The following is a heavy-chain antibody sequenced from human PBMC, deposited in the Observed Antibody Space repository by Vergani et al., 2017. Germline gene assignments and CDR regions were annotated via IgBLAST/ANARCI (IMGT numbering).Heavy chain of an antibody. CDR1: GFTFDDYA. V-gene: IGHV3-9*01. Sequence: EVQLVESGGGLVKPGRSLGLSCAASGFTFDDYAMHWVRQAPGKGLEWVSGISWNSGSIGYADSVKGRFTISRDNAKNSLYLQMNSLRAEDTALYYCAKECSIAVALFDYWGQGSLVTVSS. J-gene: IGHJ4*02. D-gene: IGHD6-19*01. CDR3: AKECSIAVALFDY. CDR2: ISWNSGSI.